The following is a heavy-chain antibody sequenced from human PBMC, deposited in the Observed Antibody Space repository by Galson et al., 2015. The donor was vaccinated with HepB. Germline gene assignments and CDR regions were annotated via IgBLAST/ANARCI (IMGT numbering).Heavy chain of an antibody. Sequence: SLRLSCAASGFTFSNYGMHWVRQAPGKGLEWVSGITGSGDYTSYADSVKGRFTISRDNSKNTQYLQMNSLRAEDTAVYYCALNREYYNFFYMDIWGKGTTVTVSS. CDR2: ITGSGDYT. V-gene: IGHV3-23*01. J-gene: IGHJ6*03. D-gene: IGHD2/OR15-2a*01. CDR3: ALNREYYNFFYMDI. CDR1: GFTFSNYG.